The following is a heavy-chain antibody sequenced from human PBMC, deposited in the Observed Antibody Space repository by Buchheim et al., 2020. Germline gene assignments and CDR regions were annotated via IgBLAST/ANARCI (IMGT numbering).Heavy chain of an antibody. J-gene: IGHJ2*01. V-gene: IGHV4-59*01. CDR3: ARDIEVVGATLYFDL. CDR2: VYHSGTT. Sequence: QVQLQEWGPGLVKPSETLSLSCTVSGGSIRSNYWSWIRQPPGKGLEYLGQVYHSGTTNYNPSLKSQASISLDTSKNQFSLGLRSVTAADTAVYYCARDIEVVGATLYFDLWGRGTL. CDR1: GGSIRSNY. D-gene: IGHD1-26*01.